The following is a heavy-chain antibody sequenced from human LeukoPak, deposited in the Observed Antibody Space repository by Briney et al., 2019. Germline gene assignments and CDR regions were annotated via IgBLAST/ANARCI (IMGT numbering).Heavy chain of an antibody. Sequence: SETLSLTCTVSGGSISSYYWSWIRQPPGKGLEWIGYIYYSGSTNYNPSLKSRVTISVDTSKNQFSLKLSSVTAADTAVYYCARSVGAAVAAFDIWGQGTMVTVSS. D-gene: IGHD1-26*01. V-gene: IGHV4-59*01. CDR3: ARSVGAAVAAFDI. J-gene: IGHJ3*02. CDR1: GGSISSYY. CDR2: IYYSGST.